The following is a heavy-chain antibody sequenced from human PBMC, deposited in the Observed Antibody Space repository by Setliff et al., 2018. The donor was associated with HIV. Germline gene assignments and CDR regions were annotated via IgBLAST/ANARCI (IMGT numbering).Heavy chain of an antibody. CDR3: TRRRRAPGIADLEAH. J-gene: IGHJ4*02. CDR2: IFPGNFVT. Sequence: PGESLKISCQAXXYSLTTCWVDWLRQMPWKGRDWFGVIFPGNFVTRCGPSVQGXXXIXXDRSITTAYLQWDSLKASDTAMYYCTRRRRAPGIADLEAHWGQGTLVTVSS. CDR1: XYSLTTCW. V-gene: IGHV5-51*01. D-gene: IGHD2-21*01.